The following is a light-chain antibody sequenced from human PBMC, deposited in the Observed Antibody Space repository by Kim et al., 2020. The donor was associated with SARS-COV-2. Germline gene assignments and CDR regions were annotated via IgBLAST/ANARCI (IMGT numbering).Light chain of an antibody. Sequence: EIVLTQSPGTLSLSPGERATLSCRASHSVSGNYLAWYQQKPGQAPRVFIYGVSRRATSIPDRFSGSGSGTEFTLTISRLEPEDFAMYYCQQYVRAPDTFGQGTRLEIK. J-gene: IGKJ5*01. CDR2: GVS. CDR3: QQYVRAPDT. CDR1: HSVSGNY. V-gene: IGKV3-20*01.